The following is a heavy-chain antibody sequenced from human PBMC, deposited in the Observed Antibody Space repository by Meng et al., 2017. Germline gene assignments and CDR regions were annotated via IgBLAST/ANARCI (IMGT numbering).Heavy chain of an antibody. V-gene: IGHV4-34*01. Sequence: RQQWRAGRLKPSAPLSPTCAGSSGSVSGYEQSRIRQPTGKGLEWTGEINHSGSTNYNPSLKSRVTISVDTSKNQFSPKLSSVTAADTALYYCARVLDPVLVEFDYWGQGTLVTVSS. CDR3: ARVLDPVLVEFDY. D-gene: IGHD3/OR15-3a*01. CDR1: SGSVSGYE. CDR2: INHSGST. J-gene: IGHJ4*02.